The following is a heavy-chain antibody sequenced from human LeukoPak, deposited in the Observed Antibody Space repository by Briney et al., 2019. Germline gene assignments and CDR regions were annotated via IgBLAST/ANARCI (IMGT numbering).Heavy chain of an antibody. CDR3: ASTPLGDDFWSGYYRPNLNWFDP. CDR1: GGSISSYY. Sequence: SETLSLTCTVSGGSISSYYWSWIRQPAGKGLEWIGRIYTSGSTNYNPSLKSRVTMSVDTSKNQFSLKLSSVTAADTAVYYCASTPLGDDFWSGYYRPNLNWFDPWGQGTLVTVSS. J-gene: IGHJ5*02. CDR2: IYTSGST. D-gene: IGHD3-3*01. V-gene: IGHV4-4*07.